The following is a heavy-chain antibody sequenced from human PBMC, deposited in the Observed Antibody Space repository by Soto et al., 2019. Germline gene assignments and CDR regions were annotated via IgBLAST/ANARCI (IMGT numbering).Heavy chain of an antibody. D-gene: IGHD6-19*01. V-gene: IGHV3-33*01. J-gene: IGHJ4*02. CDR1: GFTFSRYG. CDR3: GRVEGDSGWYCFDY. Sequence: QVQLVESGGGVVQPGRSLRLSCAASGFTFSRYGMHWVRQAPGKGLEWVAVIWYDGNNKYYADSVKGRLTISRDSSKNRLSLQMSSLRADDTAVYCWGRVEGDSGWYCFDYWGRGTLVTVSS. CDR2: IWYDGNNK.